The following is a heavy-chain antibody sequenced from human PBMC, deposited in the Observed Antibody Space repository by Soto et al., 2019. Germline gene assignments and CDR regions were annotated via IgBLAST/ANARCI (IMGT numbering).Heavy chain of an antibody. Sequence: QVQLQESGPGLVKPSQTLSLTCTVSGDSISDVDYYWSWVRQTPREGLEWIGAFYDSGTSYYSPSLKSRMTISVDSSKNQFSLTLTSVTAADTDVYYCARGTRDYFATTGPGYGMDVWGQGTTVTVSS. D-gene: IGHD1-26*01. J-gene: IGHJ6*02. CDR3: ARGTRDYFATTGPGYGMDV. CDR2: FYDSGTS. CDR1: GDSISDVDYY. V-gene: IGHV4-30-4*01.